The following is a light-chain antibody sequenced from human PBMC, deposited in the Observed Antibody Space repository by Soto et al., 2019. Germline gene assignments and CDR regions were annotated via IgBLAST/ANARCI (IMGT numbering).Light chain of an antibody. CDR1: SSDVGGYNY. CDR2: DVS. CDR3: SASTRSSTPWV. V-gene: IGLV2-14*01. J-gene: IGLJ3*02. Sequence: QSALTQPASVSGSPGQSITISCTGTSSDVGGYNYVSWYQQYPAKAPKLLIYDVSSRPSGVSNRFSGSKSGNTASLTISGLQAEDQADYYCSASTRSSTPWVFGGGTQLTVL.